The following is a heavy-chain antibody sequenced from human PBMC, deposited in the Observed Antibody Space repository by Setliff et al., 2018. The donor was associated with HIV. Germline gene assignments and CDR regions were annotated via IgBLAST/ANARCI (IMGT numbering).Heavy chain of an antibody. CDR1: GGSISSSSYY. CDR3: AREERTSWPRVDY. J-gene: IGHJ4*02. V-gene: IGHV4-39*02. D-gene: IGHD6-13*01. Sequence: PSETLSLTCTVSGGSISSSSYYWGWIRRPPGKGLEWIGSIYYSGSTYYNPSLKSRVSISVDTSKNQFSLRLNSVTAADTALYYCAREERTSWPRVDYWGQGALVTVSS. CDR2: IYYSGST.